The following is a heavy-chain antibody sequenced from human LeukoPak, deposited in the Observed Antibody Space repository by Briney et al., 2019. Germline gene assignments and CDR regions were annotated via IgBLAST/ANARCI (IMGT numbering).Heavy chain of an antibody. CDR3: ARGYCTNGACPNWFDP. J-gene: IGHJ5*02. CDR1: GYTFTSYA. CDR2: INTNTGNP. V-gene: IGHV7-4-1*02. D-gene: IGHD2-8*01. Sequence: GASVKVSCKASGYTFTSYAMNWVRQAPGQGLEWMGWINTNTGNPTYAQGFTGRFVFSLDTSVSTAYLQISSLKAEDTAVYYRARGYCTNGACPNWFDPWGQGTLVTVSS.